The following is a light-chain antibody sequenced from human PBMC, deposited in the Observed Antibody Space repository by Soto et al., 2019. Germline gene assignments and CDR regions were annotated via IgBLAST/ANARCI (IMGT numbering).Light chain of an antibody. CDR3: CSHSSSITWM. CDR2: EVT. CDR1: ISDVGSYNL. Sequence: QSALTQPASVSGSPGQSITISCTGTISDVGSYNLVSWYQQHPGKAPKLIIHEVTNRPSGVSTRFSGSKSGNTASLTISGLQAEDEAVYYCCSHSSSITWMFGGGTKVTVL. J-gene: IGLJ3*02. V-gene: IGLV2-23*02.